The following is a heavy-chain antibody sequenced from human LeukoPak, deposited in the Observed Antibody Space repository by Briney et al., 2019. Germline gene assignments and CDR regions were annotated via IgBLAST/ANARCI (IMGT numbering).Heavy chain of an antibody. D-gene: IGHD3-22*01. CDR3: ASGYYDSSGYYSLFDY. J-gene: IGHJ4*02. V-gene: IGHV4-39*01. CDR1: GGSISSSSYY. Sequence: PSETLSLTCTVSGGSISSSSYYWGWIRQPPGKGLEWIGSIYYSGSTYYNPSLKSRVTISVDTSKNQFSLQLSSVTAADTAVYYCASGYYDSSGYYSLFDYWGQGTLVTVSS. CDR2: IYYSGST.